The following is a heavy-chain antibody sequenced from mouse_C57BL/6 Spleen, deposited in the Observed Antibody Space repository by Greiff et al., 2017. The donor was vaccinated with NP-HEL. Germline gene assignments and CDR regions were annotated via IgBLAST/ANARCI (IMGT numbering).Heavy chain of an antibody. Sequence: QVQLQQPGAELVMPGASVKLSCKASGYTFTSYWMHWVKQRPGQGLEWIGEIDPSDSYTNYNQKFKGKSTLTVDKSSSTAYMQLSSLTSEDSAVYYCARSGESLDYWGQGTTLTVSS. CDR2: IDPSDSYT. CDR3: ARSGESLDY. V-gene: IGHV1-69*01. J-gene: IGHJ2*01. D-gene: IGHD3-1*01. CDR1: GYTFTSYW.